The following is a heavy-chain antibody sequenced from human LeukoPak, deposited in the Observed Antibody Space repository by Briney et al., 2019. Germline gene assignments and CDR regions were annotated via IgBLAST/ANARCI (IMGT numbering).Heavy chain of an antibody. Sequence: SETLSLTCAVYGGSFSGYYWSWIRQPPGKGLEWIGEINHSGSTNHNPSLKSRVTISVDTSKNQFSLKLSSVTAADTAVYYCARIMHAFDIWGQGTMVTVSS. CDR2: INHSGST. CDR1: GGSFSGYY. D-gene: IGHD3-16*01. CDR3: ARIMHAFDI. J-gene: IGHJ3*02. V-gene: IGHV4-34*01.